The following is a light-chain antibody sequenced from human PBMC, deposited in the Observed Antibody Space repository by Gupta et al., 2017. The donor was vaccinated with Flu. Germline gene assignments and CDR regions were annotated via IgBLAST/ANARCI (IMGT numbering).Light chain of an antibody. Sequence: PSPSFVSASIGDRVTITCRTSQSISFHVNWYQQKPGKAPKLLVSAASTLRSGVPSRFSGSGSGTYFALTISSLQPEDFAAYFCQETFNAPLFTFGLGT. V-gene: IGKV1-39*01. CDR1: QSISFH. CDR2: AAS. CDR3: QETFNAPLFT. J-gene: IGKJ3*01.